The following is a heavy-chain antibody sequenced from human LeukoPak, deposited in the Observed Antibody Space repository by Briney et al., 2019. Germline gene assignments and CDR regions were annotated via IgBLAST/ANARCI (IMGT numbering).Heavy chain of an antibody. Sequence: LAGGSLRLSCAASGFTFDDYGMSWVRQAPGKGLEWASGINWNGGSTGYADSVKGRFTISRDNAKNSLYLQMNSLRAEDTAVYYCAKDKYQLLYVNWFDPWGQGTLVTVSS. CDR3: AKDKYQLLYVNWFDP. D-gene: IGHD2-2*02. CDR1: GFTFDDYG. CDR2: INWNGGST. V-gene: IGHV3-20*04. J-gene: IGHJ5*02.